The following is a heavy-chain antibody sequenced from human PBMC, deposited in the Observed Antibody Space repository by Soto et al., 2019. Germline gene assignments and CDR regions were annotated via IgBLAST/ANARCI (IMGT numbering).Heavy chain of an antibody. CDR3: ARKGEGLVPFDYYYMDV. Sequence: GGSLRLSCAASGFTFSSYGMHWVRQAPGKGLEWVAVIWYDGSNKYYADSVKGRFTISRDNSKNTLYLQMNSLRAEDTAVYYCARKGEGLVPFDYYYMDVWGKGTTVTVSS. CDR1: GFTFSSYG. J-gene: IGHJ6*03. V-gene: IGHV3-33*01. CDR2: IWYDGSNK. D-gene: IGHD1-26*01.